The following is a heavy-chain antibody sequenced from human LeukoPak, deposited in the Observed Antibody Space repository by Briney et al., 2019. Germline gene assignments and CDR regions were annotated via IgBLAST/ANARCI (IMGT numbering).Heavy chain of an antibody. Sequence: ASVKVSCKASGGTFSSYAISWVRQAPGQGLEWMGWINPNSGGTNYAQKFQGRVTMTRDTSISTAYMELSRLRSDDTAVYYCARSYDSSGSFDYWGQGTLVTVSS. D-gene: IGHD3-22*01. CDR1: GGTFSSYA. CDR3: ARSYDSSGSFDY. V-gene: IGHV1-2*02. J-gene: IGHJ4*02. CDR2: INPNSGGT.